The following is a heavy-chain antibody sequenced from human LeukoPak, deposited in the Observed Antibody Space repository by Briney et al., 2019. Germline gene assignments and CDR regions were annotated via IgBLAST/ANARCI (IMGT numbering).Heavy chain of an antibody. V-gene: IGHV3-21*01. J-gene: IGHJ4*02. CDR3: ARDALAAGFRLEWYYFDY. D-gene: IGHD5-24*01. CDR2: ISSSSSYI. Sequence: NPGGSLRLSCAASGFTFRSYAMNWVRQAPGKGLEWVSSISSSSSYIFYADSVKGRFTISRDNAKNSLYLQMNSLRAEDTAVYYCARDALAAGFRLEWYYFDYWGQGTLVAVSS. CDR1: GFTFRSYA.